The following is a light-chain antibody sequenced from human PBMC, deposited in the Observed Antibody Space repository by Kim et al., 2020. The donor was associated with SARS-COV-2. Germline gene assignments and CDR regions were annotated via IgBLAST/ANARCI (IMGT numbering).Light chain of an antibody. CDR3: QSYDSIWV. CDR1: SGSIASNY. CDR2: EDN. V-gene: IGLV6-57*02. J-gene: IGLJ3*02. Sequence: PGKTVTISCTGSSGSIASNYVQWYQQRPGSAPTTVIYEDNQRPSGVPDRFSGSIDSSSNSASLTISGLKTEDEADYYCQSYDSIWVFGGGTQLTVL.